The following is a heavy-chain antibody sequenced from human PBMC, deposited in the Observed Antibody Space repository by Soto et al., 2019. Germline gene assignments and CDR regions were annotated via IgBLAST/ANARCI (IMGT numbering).Heavy chain of an antibody. CDR3: VRENYFYGMDV. V-gene: IGHV3-64*04. CDR2: INNAGST. Sequence: GGSLRLSCSASGFTFSSYAVHWVRQAPGKGLEYVSTINNAGSTFYADSVKGRFTISGDNSKNTLYLQMNSLRVEDTAMYYCVRENYFYGMDVWGQGTAVTVSS. J-gene: IGHJ6*02. CDR1: GFTFSSYA.